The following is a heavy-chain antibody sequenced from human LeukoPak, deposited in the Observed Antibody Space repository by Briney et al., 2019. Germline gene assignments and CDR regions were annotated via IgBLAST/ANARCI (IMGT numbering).Heavy chain of an antibody. J-gene: IGHJ3*02. CDR2: INPSGGST. CDR1: GYTFTSYY. D-gene: IGHD6-13*01. Sequence: GASVKVSCKASGYTFTSYYMHWVRQAPGQGLEWMGIINPSGGSTSYAQKFQGRVTITRDTSASTAYMELSSLRSEDTAVYYCAVGLSSSWYDDAFDIWGQGTMVTVSS. V-gene: IGHV1-46*01. CDR3: AVGLSSSWYDDAFDI.